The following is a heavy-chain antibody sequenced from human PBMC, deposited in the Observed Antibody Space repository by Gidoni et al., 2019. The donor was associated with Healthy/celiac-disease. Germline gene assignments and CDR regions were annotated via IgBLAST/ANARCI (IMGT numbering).Heavy chain of an antibody. D-gene: IGHD3-3*01. CDR3: ARDLSRDFWSGYPHDAYYYYYGMDV. V-gene: IGHV3-21*01. CDR2: ISSSSSYI. J-gene: IGHJ6*02. CDR1: GFTFSSYS. Sequence: EVQLVESGGGLVKPGGSLRLSCAASGFTFSSYSMNWVRQAPGKGREWVSSISSSSSYIYYADSVKGRFTISRDNAKNSLYLQMNSLRAEDTAVYYCARDLSRDFWSGYPHDAYYYYYGMDVWGQGTTVTVSS.